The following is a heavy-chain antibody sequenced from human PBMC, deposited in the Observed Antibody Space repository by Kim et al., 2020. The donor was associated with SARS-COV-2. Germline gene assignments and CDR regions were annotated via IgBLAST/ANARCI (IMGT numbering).Heavy chain of an antibody. Sequence: ASVKVSCKASGYTFTGYYMHWVRQAPGQGLEWMGWINPNSGGTNYAQKFQGRVTMTRDTSISTAYMELSRLRSDDTAVYYCARGGYCSSTSCYGGAWEYYYYYGMDVWGQGTTVTVSS. CDR2: INPNSGGT. V-gene: IGHV1-2*02. CDR3: ARGGYCSSTSCYGGAWEYYYYYGMDV. J-gene: IGHJ6*02. D-gene: IGHD2-2*01. CDR1: GYTFTGYY.